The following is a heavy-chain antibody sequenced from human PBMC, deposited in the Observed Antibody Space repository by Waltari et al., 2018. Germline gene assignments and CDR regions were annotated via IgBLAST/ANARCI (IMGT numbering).Heavy chain of an antibody. CDR3: ARMRYYDSSDSFDY. CDR1: GGSFSGYY. D-gene: IGHD3-22*01. CDR2: INHSGST. J-gene: IGHJ4*02. V-gene: IGHV4-34*01. Sequence: QVQLQQWGAGLLKPSETLSLTCAVYGGSFSGYYWSWIRQPPGKGLVWIGEINHSGSTNYNPSLKSRVTISVDTSKNQFSLKLSSVTAADTAVYYCARMRYYDSSDSFDYWGQGTLVTVSS.